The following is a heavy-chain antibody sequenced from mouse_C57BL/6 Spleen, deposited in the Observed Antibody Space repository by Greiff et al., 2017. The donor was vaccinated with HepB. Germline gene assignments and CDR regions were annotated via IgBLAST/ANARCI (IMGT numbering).Heavy chain of an antibody. Sequence: QVQLQQPGAELVMPGASVKLSCKASGYTFTSYWMHWVKQRPGQGLEWIGEIDPSDSYTNYNQKFKGKSTLTVDKSSSTAYMQLSSLTSEDSAVYYCARKGTDYYGSSYGAMDYWGQGTSVTVSS. CDR2: IDPSDSYT. J-gene: IGHJ4*01. V-gene: IGHV1-69*01. D-gene: IGHD1-1*01. CDR1: GYTFTSYW. CDR3: ARKGTDYYGSSYGAMDY.